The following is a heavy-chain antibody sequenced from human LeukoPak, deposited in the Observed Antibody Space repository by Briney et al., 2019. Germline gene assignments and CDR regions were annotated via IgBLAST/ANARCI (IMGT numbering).Heavy chain of an antibody. CDR1: GFTFSSSA. CDR2: ITTSGGST. V-gene: IGHV3-23*01. CDR3: AKDRHLAI. J-gene: IGHJ3*02. Sequence: GGSLRLSCAASGFTFSSSAMIWVRQAPGKGLEWVSTITTSGGSTSFADSVKGRFTISRDNSKNTLYLQMTSLRAEDTAIYYCAKDRHLAIWGQGTMVTVSS.